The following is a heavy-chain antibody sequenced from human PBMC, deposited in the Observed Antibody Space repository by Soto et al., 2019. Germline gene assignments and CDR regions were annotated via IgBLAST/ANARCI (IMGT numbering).Heavy chain of an antibody. J-gene: IGHJ4*02. CDR3: AGSSSWYDVSRFDY. D-gene: IGHD6-13*01. CDR1: GFTFSSYS. V-gene: IGHV3-48*01. CDR2: ISSSSSTI. Sequence: VQLVESGGGLVQPGGSLRLSCAASGFTFSSYSMNWVRQAPGKGLEWVSYISSSSSTIYYADSVKGRFTISRDNAKNSLYLQMNSLRAEDTAVYYCAGSSSWYDVSRFDYWGQGTLVTVSS.